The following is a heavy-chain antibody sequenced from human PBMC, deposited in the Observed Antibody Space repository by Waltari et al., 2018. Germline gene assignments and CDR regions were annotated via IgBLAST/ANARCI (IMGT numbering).Heavy chain of an antibody. CDR1: GFTFSSYA. J-gene: IGHJ4*02. D-gene: IGHD3-3*01. V-gene: IGHV3-30*04. Sequence: QVQLVESGGGVVQPGRSLRLSCAASGFTFSSYAMHWVRQAPGKGLEWVAFISKKGRIKYSAGSVKGGLTMSGANPKNTRYLQMNSLRAEDTAVYYCARETYYDFWGGYPLGYWGQGTLVTVSS. CDR3: ARETYYDFWGGYPLGY. CDR2: ISKKGRIK.